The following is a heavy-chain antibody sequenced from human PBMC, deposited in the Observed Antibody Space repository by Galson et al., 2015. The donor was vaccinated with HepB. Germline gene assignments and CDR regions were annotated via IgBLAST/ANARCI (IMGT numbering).Heavy chain of an antibody. CDR2: IIPIFGTA. J-gene: IGHJ6*02. CDR3: ARLDGPAVVVPAARDYSNYPRWHYGMDV. Sequence: SVKVSCKASGGTFSSYAISWVRQAPGQGLEWMGGIIPIFGTANYAQKFQGRVTITADESTSTAYMELSSLRSEDTAVYYCARLDGPAVVVPAARDYSNYPRWHYGMDVWGQGTTVTVSS. D-gene: IGHD2-2*01. V-gene: IGHV1-69*13. CDR1: GGTFSSYA.